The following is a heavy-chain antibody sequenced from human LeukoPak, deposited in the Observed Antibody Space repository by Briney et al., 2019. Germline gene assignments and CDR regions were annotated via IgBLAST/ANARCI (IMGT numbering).Heavy chain of an antibody. V-gene: IGHV1-8*01. D-gene: IGHD2-15*01. CDR3: ARGGNIAVVVAADGFDY. CDR1: GYTFTSYD. Sequence: ASVKVSCKASGYTFTSYDINWVRQATGQGLEWMGWMNPNSGNTGYAQKLQGRVTMARNTSISTAYMELSSLRSEDTAVYFCARGGNIAVVVAADGFDYWGQGTLVTVSS. J-gene: IGHJ4*02. CDR2: MNPNSGNT.